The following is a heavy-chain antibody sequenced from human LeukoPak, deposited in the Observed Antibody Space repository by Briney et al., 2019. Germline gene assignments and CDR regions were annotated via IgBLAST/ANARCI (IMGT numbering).Heavy chain of an antibody. CDR1: GFTFSRNW. Sequence: PGGSLRLSCGVSGFTFSRNWMTWVRQTPGKGLEWVAHIKEDGSETYYVDSVKGRFTVSRDNAMSSLYLQMNSLRAEDTAVYYCAKDGYSSGWYFDYWGQGTLVTVSS. D-gene: IGHD6-19*01. CDR2: IKEDGSET. J-gene: IGHJ4*02. V-gene: IGHV3-7*03. CDR3: AKDGYSSGWYFDY.